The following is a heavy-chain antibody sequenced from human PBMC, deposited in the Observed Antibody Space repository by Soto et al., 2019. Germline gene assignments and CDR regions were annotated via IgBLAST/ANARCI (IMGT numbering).Heavy chain of an antibody. J-gene: IGHJ4*02. V-gene: IGHV3-23*01. CDR2: ISGSGDST. CDR1: GFTFSSYA. D-gene: IGHD6-19*01. CDR3: ARRASGWFFDY. Sequence: EVQLLESGEGLVQPGGSLRLSCAASGFTFSSYAMNWVRQAPGKGLEWVSVISGSGDSTYYADSVKGRFTISRDNSKNTLYLQMNSLRAEDTAVYYCARRASGWFFDYWGQGTLVTVSS.